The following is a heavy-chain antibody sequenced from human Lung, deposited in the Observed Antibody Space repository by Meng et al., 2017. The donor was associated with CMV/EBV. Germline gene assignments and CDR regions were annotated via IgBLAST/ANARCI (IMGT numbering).Heavy chain of an antibody. V-gene: IGHV3-74*01. CDR2: INSDGSST. Sequence: ESXKISXAASGFTFSSYWMHWVRQAPGKGLVWVSCINSDGSSTSYADSVKGRFTISRDNAKNTLYLQMKSLGAEDRAVYYCARAADLYDYYDSSGDLGYWGQGXLVTVSS. CDR1: GFTFSSYW. J-gene: IGHJ4*02. CDR3: ARAADLYDYYDSSGDLGY. D-gene: IGHD3-22*01.